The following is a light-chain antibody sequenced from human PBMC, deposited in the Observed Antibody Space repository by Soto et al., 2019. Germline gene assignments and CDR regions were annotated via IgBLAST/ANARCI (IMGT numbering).Light chain of an antibody. Sequence: EIVLTQSPGTLSLSPGERATLSCRASQSVSSSYLAWYPQKSGQAPRLLIYGASSRATGIPDRFSGSGSGTDFTLTISRLEPEDFAVYYCQQYGNSVWTFGQGTKVEIK. V-gene: IGKV3-20*01. CDR2: GAS. CDR1: QSVSSSY. CDR3: QQYGNSVWT. J-gene: IGKJ1*01.